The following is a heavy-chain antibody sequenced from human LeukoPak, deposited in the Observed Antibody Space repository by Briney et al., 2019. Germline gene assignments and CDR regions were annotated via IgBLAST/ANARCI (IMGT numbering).Heavy chain of an antibody. J-gene: IGHJ4*02. V-gene: IGHV3-53*04. CDR1: GFSVSSNY. CDR3: AKEPRTVTTGAFGDY. CDR2: LYSGGST. Sequence: GGSLRLSCAASGFSVSSNYMSWVRQAPGKGLEWVSVLYSGGSTYYADSVKGRFTISRNISQNTLYLQTNSLRAEDTAVYYCAKEPRTVTTGAFGDYWGQGTLVTVSS. D-gene: IGHD4-17*01.